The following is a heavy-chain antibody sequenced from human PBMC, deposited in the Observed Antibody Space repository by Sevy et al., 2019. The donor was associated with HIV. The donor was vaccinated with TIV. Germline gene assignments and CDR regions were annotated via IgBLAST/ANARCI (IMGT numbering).Heavy chain of an antibody. CDR1: GLTLTTTG. V-gene: IGHV3-23*01. CDR3: AGGDTTMITALDY. Sequence: GGSLRLSCAASGLTLTTTGMNWVRQAPGKGLEWVAGVTSDGTTYYADSVRDRFTVSRDNSKNTLYLQLNSLRADDTAVFYCAGGDTTMITALDYWGQGTLVTVSS. D-gene: IGHD3-16*01. J-gene: IGHJ4*02. CDR2: VTSDGTT.